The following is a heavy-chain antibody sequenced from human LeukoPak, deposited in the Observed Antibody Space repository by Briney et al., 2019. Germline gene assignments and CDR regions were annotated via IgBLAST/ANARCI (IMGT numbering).Heavy chain of an antibody. J-gene: IGHJ3*02. CDR1: GYIFTSHW. D-gene: IGHD6-19*01. CDR2: IYPPDSDT. Sequence: GESLKISCKTSGYIFTSHWIGWVRQMPGKGLEWMGIIYPPDSDTRYSPSLQGLVTISGDTSISTAYLHWNSLQASDTAIYYCARSAEAVPGAFDIWGQGTMVTVSS. CDR3: ARSAEAVPGAFDI. V-gene: IGHV5-51*01.